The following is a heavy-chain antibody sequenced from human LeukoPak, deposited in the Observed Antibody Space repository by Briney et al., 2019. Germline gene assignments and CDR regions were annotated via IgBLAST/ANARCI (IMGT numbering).Heavy chain of an antibody. J-gene: IGHJ6*02. V-gene: IGHV4-34*01. Sequence: SETLSLTCTVSGGSISSYYWSRLPQPPGKGLEWIGEINHSGSTNYNPSLKSQVTISVDTSKNQFSLKLSSVTAADTAVYYCARKSYSSGWYPYYGMDVWGQGTTVTVSS. D-gene: IGHD6-19*01. CDR1: GGSISSYY. CDR3: ARKSYSSGWYPYYGMDV. CDR2: INHSGST.